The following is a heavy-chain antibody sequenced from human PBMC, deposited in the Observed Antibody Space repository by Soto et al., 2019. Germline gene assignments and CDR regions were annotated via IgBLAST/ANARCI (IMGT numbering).Heavy chain of an antibody. J-gene: IGHJ4*02. D-gene: IGHD6-6*01. V-gene: IGHV1-18*01. Sequence: QVQLVQSGAEVKKTGASVKVSCTASGYTFTSYGISGVRQAHGQGLEWMGWISAYNCNTNYAQKLQGRVTMTTDTSTITAYMELRSLRSDDTAVYYCGSARNRSSSAGFDYWGQGTMVTVSS. CDR3: GSARNRSSSAGFDY. CDR1: GYTFTSYG. CDR2: ISAYNCNT.